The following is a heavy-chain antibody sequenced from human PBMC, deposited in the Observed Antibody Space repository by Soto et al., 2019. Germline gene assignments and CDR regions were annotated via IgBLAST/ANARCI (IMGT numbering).Heavy chain of an antibody. J-gene: IGHJ4*02. CDR2: VYHSGRS. CDR1: GYSISSCYY. D-gene: IGHD5-12*01. V-gene: IGHV4-38-2*02. CDR3: VREAYIGYGHPIDH. Sequence: SETLSLTCDVSGYSISSCYYWGWIRQPPGKGLECIGGVYHSGRSQYDPSLKSRVTISVDTSKNQFFLRLTSVTAAYTAVYYCVREAYIGYGHPIDHWGPGTLVTVSS.